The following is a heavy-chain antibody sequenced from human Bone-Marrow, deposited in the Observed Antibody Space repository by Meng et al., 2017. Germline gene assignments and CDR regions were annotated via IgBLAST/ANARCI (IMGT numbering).Heavy chain of an antibody. CDR2: INPSGGST. Sequence: VGSGGEAKKPGAAVKVSCKASGYTFTSYYMHWVRQAPGQGLEWMGIINPSGGSTSYAQKFQGRVTMTRDTSISTAYMELSRLRSDDTAVYYCARVPGYSSGWYYFDYWGQGTLVTVSS. CDR1: GYTFTSYY. V-gene: IGHV1-46*01. J-gene: IGHJ4*02. CDR3: ARVPGYSSGWYYFDY. D-gene: IGHD6-19*01.